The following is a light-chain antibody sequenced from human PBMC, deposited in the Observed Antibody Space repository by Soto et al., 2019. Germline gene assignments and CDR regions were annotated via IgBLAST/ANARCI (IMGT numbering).Light chain of an antibody. J-gene: IGKJ1*01. CDR3: QQFNDWPRT. CDR1: QSVSSS. V-gene: IGKV3-15*01. Sequence: ETVMTQSPATLSVSPGXXXXXXXRASQSVSSSLAWYQQKPGRAPRLLMYGASYRANGVPARFSGSGSGTEFTLTISSLQSEDFAVYYCQQFNDWPRTFGHGTKVDIK. CDR2: GAS.